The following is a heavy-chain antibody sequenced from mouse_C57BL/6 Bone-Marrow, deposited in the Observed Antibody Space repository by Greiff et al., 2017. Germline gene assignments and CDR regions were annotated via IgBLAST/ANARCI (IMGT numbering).Heavy chain of an antibody. CDR2: ISDGGSYT. Sequence: DVKLVESGGGLVKPGGSLKLSCAASGFTFSSYAMSWVRQTPEKRLGWVATISDGGSYTYYPDNVKGRFTISRDNAKNHLYLQMSHLKSEDTAMYYCARGSPTMITTYFDYWGQGTTLTVSS. J-gene: IGHJ2*01. V-gene: IGHV5-4*03. CDR3: ARGSPTMITTYFDY. CDR1: GFTFSSYA. D-gene: IGHD2-4*01.